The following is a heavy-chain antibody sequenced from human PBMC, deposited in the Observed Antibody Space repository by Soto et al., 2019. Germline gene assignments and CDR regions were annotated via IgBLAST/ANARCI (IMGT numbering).Heavy chain of an antibody. CDR2: IYYSGTT. CDR1: GDSVNSGGYY. D-gene: IGHD2-15*01. CDR3: ARVKGQGYPYCFDY. Sequence: SETLSLTCTVSGDSVNSGGYYWSWIRQHPGKGLEWIGYIYYSGTTYYSPSLESRTTISLDASKNQFSLKLSSVTAADTALYYCARVKGQGYPYCFDYWGQGTLVTVS. V-gene: IGHV4-31*03. J-gene: IGHJ4*02.